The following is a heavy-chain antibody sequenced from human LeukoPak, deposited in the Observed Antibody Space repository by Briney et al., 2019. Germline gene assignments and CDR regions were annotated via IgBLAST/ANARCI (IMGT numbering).Heavy chain of an antibody. CDR1: GYTFTSYG. V-gene: IGHV1-18*01. CDR2: ISAYNGNT. Sequence: ASVKVSXKASGYTFTSYGISWVRQAPGQGLEWMGWISAYNGNTNYAQKLQGRVTMTTDTSTSTAYMELRSLRSDDTAVYYCARIAAAGTFFDYWGQGTLVTVSS. D-gene: IGHD6-13*01. CDR3: ARIAAAGTFFDY. J-gene: IGHJ4*02.